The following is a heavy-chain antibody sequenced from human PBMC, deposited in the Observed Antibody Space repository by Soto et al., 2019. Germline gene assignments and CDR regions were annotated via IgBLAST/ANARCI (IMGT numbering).Heavy chain of an antibody. J-gene: IGHJ4*02. CDR2: ISGSGCIT. CDR3: AREHGRGAGDY. Sequence: LRLSCAASGFTFSSYAMSCVRQAPGKGLEWFSAISGSGCITYYADSXKGRFTISXDNSNNTLYLQXNSLRXCDTAVYYCAREHGRGAGDYWCQGTLVTVSS. V-gene: IGHV3-23*01. D-gene: IGHD1-26*01. CDR1: GFTFSSYA.